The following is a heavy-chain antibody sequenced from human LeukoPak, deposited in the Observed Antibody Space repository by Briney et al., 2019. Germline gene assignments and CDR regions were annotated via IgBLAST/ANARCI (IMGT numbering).Heavy chain of an antibody. Sequence: GGSLRLSCAASGFTFSTYSMNWVRQAPGKGLGWVSSISSSSSYIYYADSVKGRFTISRDNAKNSLYLQMNSLRAEDTAVYYCAELGITMIGGVWGKGTTVTISS. CDR1: GFTFSTYS. CDR3: AELGITMIGGV. V-gene: IGHV3-21*01. CDR2: ISSSSSYI. D-gene: IGHD3-10*02. J-gene: IGHJ6*04.